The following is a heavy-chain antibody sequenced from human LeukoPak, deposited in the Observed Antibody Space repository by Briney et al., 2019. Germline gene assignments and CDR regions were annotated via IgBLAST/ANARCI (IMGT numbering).Heavy chain of an antibody. CDR3: SIAAAGNAFDI. CDR2: ISYDGSNK. CDR1: GFTFSSYA. J-gene: IGHJ3*02. Sequence: GRSLRLSCAASGFTFSSYAMHWVRQAPGKGLEWVAVISYDGSNKYYADSVKGRFTISRDNSKNTLYLQMNSLRAEDTAVYYCSIAAAGNAFDIWGQGTMVTVSS. D-gene: IGHD6-13*01. V-gene: IGHV3-30-3*01.